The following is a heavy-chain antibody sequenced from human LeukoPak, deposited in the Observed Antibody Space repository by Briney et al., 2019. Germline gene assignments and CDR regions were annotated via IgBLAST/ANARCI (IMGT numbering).Heavy chain of an antibody. Sequence: GASVKVSCKASGYTFSTYGIGWVRQAPGQGPEWMGWISAYNDNTEYAQKFQGRVTMTTDTSTSTAYMELRSLRSDDTAVYYCARDPPHSSGPNSPCFEYWGQGTLVTVSS. V-gene: IGHV1-18*01. D-gene: IGHD6-19*01. J-gene: IGHJ4*02. CDR3: ARDPPHSSGPNSPCFEY. CDR1: GYTFSTYG. CDR2: ISAYNDNT.